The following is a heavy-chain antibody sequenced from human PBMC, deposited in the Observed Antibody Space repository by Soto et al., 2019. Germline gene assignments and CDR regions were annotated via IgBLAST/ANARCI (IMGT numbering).Heavy chain of an antibody. D-gene: IGHD5-12*01. CDR3: ARGIRYGRHSGLGDAFDI. CDR1: GGTFSSYT. V-gene: IGHV1-69*02. CDR2: IIPILGIA. Sequence: GASVKVSCKASGGTFSSYTISWVRQAPGQGLEWMGRIIPILGIANYAQKFQGRVTITADKSTSTAYMELSSLRSEDTAVYYCARGIRYGRHSGLGDAFDIWGQGTMVTVSS. J-gene: IGHJ3*02.